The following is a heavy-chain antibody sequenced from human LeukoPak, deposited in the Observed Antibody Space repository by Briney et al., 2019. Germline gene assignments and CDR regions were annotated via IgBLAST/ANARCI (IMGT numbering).Heavy chain of an antibody. Sequence: GASVKVSCKASGYTFTSYDINWVRQATGQGLEWMGWMNPNSGNTGYAQKFQGRVTMTRNTSISTAYMELSSLRSEDTAVYYCARDIGYCSGGSCLRAYYYMDVWGKGTTVTVSS. V-gene: IGHV1-8*01. CDR2: MNPNSGNT. CDR1: GYTFTSYD. CDR3: ARDIGYCSGGSCLRAYYYMDV. J-gene: IGHJ6*03. D-gene: IGHD2-15*01.